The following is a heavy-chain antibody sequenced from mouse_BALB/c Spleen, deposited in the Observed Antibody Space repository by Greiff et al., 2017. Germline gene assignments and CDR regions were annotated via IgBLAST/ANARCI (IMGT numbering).Heavy chain of an antibody. CDR3: ARLGGYYDYFDY. J-gene: IGHJ2*01. Sequence: EVQRVESGGGLVQPGGSRKLSCAASGFTFSSFGMHWVRQAPEKGLEWVAYISSGSSTIYYADTVKGRFTISRDNPKNTLFLQMTSLRSEDTAMYYCARLGGYYDYFDYWGQGTTLTVSS. CDR1: GFTFSSFG. D-gene: IGHD2-3*01. V-gene: IGHV5-17*02. CDR2: ISSGSSTI.